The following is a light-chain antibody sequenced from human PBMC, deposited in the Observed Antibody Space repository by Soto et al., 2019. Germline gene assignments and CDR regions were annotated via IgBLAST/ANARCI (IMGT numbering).Light chain of an antibody. Sequence: EIVMTHPPLTLPVTPGDPSSISCRSSQSLLYNNTYNYLDWYVQKPGQSPQLLIYFGSNRAPGVPDRFSGSGSGTDFTLKINRVEAEDVGTYYCMQALQSLTFGQGTRLEIK. CDR2: FGS. CDR1: QSLLYNNTYNY. J-gene: IGKJ5*01. V-gene: IGKV2-28*01. CDR3: MQALQSLT.